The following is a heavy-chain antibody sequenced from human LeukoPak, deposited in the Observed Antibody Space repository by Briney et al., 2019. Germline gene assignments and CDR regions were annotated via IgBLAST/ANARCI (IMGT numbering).Heavy chain of an antibody. CDR3: ATSYYYDSSGPHFDY. J-gene: IGHJ4*02. CDR2: FDPEDGET. CDR1: GYTLTELS. Sequence: ASVKVSCKVSGYTLTELSMHWVRQAPGKGLECMGGFDPEDGETIYAQKFQGRVTMTEDTSTDTAYMELSSLRSEDTAVYYCATSYYYDSSGPHFDYWGQGTLVTVSS. D-gene: IGHD3-22*01. V-gene: IGHV1-24*01.